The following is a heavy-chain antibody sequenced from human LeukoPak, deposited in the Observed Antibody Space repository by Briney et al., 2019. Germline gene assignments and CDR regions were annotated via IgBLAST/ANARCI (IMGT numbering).Heavy chain of an antibody. CDR3: ARDPAYGGDTGFDY. CDR2: IYYSGST. V-gene: IGHV4-30-4*08. Sequence: SETLSLTCTVSGGSISSGDYYWSWIRQPPGKGLEWIGYIYYSGSTYYNPSLKSRVTISVDTSKNQFSLKLSSVTAADTAVYYSARDPAYGGDTGFDYWGQGTLVTVSP. CDR1: GGSISSGDYY. D-gene: IGHD4-23*01. J-gene: IGHJ4*02.